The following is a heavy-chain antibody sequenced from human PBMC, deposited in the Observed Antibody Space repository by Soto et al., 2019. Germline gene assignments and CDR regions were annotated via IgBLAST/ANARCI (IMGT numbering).Heavy chain of an antibody. CDR1: GFSLTTSGVG. CDR3: AHRPLSTVFGLVTTTAIYFDF. J-gene: IGHJ4*02. V-gene: IGHV2-5*02. D-gene: IGHD3-3*01. CDR2: IYWDDDK. Sequence: QITLKESGPTVVKPTETLTLTCTFSGFSLTTSGVGVGWVRQSPGKAPEWLALIYWDDDKRYSTSLKSRLTITKDPSKNLVVLTMANVDPADAATYYCAHRPLSTVFGLVTTTAIYFDFWGQGTPVVVSS.